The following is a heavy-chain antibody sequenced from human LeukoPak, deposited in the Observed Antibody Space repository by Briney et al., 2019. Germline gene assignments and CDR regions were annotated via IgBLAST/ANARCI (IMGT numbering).Heavy chain of an antibody. CDR1: GFTFSSYA. V-gene: IGHV3-30*04. CDR2: ISYDGSNK. CDR3: ARVLSGY. D-gene: IGHD3-16*02. Sequence: GGSLRLSCAASGFTFSSYAMHWVRQAPGKGLEGVAVISYDGSNKYYADSVKGRFTISRDNSKNTLYLQMNSLRAEDTAVYYCARVLSGYWGQGTLVTVSS. J-gene: IGHJ4*02.